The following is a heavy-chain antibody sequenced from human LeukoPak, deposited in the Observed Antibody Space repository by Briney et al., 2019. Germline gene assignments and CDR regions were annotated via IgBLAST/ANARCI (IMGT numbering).Heavy chain of an antibody. Sequence: PGGSLRLSCAASGFTFSSFGLSWVRQAPGKGLEWVSAISGSGGSTYYADSVKGRFTISGDNSKNTLYLQMNSLRAEDTALYYCAGGAGVYYYGMDVWGQGTSVTVSS. V-gene: IGHV3-23*01. CDR2: ISGSGGST. J-gene: IGHJ6*02. CDR1: GFTFSSFG. CDR3: AGGAGVYYYGMDV.